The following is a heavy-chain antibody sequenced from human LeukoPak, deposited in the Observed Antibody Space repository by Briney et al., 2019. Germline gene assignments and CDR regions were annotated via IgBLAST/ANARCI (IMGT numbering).Heavy chain of an antibody. V-gene: IGHV4-61*02. J-gene: IGHJ6*02. CDR3: ARGGVMVAGTPYYYYGMDV. CDR1: GGSFSSGDYS. CDR2: LFSSGTT. D-gene: IGHD2-8*01. Sequence: SQTLSLTCTVSGGSFSSGDYSWNWIRQPAGQGLEWIGRLFSSGTTNYNPSLKSRVTISVDTSKNQFSLKLSSVTAADTAVYYCARGGVMVAGTPYYYYGMDVWGQGTTVTVSS.